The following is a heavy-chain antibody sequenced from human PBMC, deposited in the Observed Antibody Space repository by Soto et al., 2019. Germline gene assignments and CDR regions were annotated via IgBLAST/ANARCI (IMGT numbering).Heavy chain of an antibody. CDR3: AYLPCSGGSCYWFSFSGMDV. J-gene: IGHJ6*02. Sequence: QITLKESGPTLVKPTQTLTLTCTFSGFSLSTSGVGVAWIRQPPGKALEWLALIYWDDDKRYRPSLESRLTINKDPSKTQVVLTMPNVHSVDTATYYCAYLPCSGGSCYWFSFSGMDVWGQGTTVTVSS. CDR2: IYWDDDK. V-gene: IGHV2-5*02. D-gene: IGHD2-15*01. CDR1: GFSLSTSGVG.